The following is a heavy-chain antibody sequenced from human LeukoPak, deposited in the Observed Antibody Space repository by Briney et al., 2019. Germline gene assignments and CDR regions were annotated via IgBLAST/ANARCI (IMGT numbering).Heavy chain of an antibody. CDR1: GYTFSIYG. Sequence: ASVKVSCKASGYTFSIYGISWVRQAPGQGLEWMGWISGYNGNTNYAQRLQGRVTMTTDTSTSTAYMELRSLRSDDTAVYYCAREYGGNPRNWFDPWGQGTLVTVSS. V-gene: IGHV1-18*01. CDR2: ISGYNGNT. CDR3: AREYGGNPRNWFDP. D-gene: IGHD4-23*01. J-gene: IGHJ5*02.